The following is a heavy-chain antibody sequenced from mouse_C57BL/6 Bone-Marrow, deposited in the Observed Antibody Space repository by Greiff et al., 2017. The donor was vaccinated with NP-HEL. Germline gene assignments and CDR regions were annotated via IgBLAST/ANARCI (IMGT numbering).Heavy chain of an antibody. CDR1: GFTFSSYA. J-gene: IGHJ2*01. CDR3: AREGGRFPYYFDY. CDR2: ISDGGSYT. Sequence: EVQLQESGGGLVKPGGSLKLSCAASGFTFSSYAMSWVRQTPEKRLEWVATISDGGSYTYYPDNVKGRFTISRDNAKNNLYLQMSHLKSEDTAMYYCAREGGRFPYYFDYWGQGTTLTVSS. D-gene: IGHD3-3*01. V-gene: IGHV5-4*01.